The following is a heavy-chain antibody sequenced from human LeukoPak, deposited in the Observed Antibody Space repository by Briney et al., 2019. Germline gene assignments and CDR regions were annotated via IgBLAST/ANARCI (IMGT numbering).Heavy chain of an antibody. J-gene: IGHJ4*02. CDR3: ARDDRWLQFNN. D-gene: IGHD5-24*01. CDR1: GFTSSNYG. Sequence: GGSLRLSCAASGFTSSNYGMNWVRQAPGKGLEWVSGITGSADITYYADSVKGRYTISRDNSKNTLYLQINSLRAEDTAVHFCARDDRWLQFNNWGQGTLVTVSS. CDR2: ITGSADIT. V-gene: IGHV3-23*01.